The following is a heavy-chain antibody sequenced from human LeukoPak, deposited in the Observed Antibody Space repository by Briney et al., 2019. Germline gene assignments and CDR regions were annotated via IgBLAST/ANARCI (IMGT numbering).Heavy chain of an antibody. CDR2: IHYSGNT. V-gene: IGHV4-59*07. CDR1: GVSFSNYY. Sequence: SDTLSLTCTVSGVSFSNYYWSWIRQPPGKGLEWSGNIHYSGNTIYTPSLKSRVTLSMDMSKSQFPLRQSSVTAVDTAVYYCARVSGATITTYYAVDVWGQGTTVTVS. J-gene: IGHJ6*02. D-gene: IGHD5-12*01. CDR3: ARVSGATITTYYAVDV.